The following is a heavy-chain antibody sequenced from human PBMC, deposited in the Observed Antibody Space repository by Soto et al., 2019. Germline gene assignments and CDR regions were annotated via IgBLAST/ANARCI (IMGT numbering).Heavy chain of an antibody. CDR2: IYYSGST. CDR1: GGSISSGDYY. V-gene: IGHV4-30-4*01. D-gene: IGHD3-22*01. J-gene: IGHJ3*02. CDR3: ARERSREVYYYDSSGYYPDAFDI. Sequence: SETLSLTCTVSGGSISSGDYYWSWIRQPPGKGLEWIVYIYYSGSTYYNPSLKSRVTISVDTSKNQFSLKLSSVTAADTAVYYCARERSREVYYYDSSGYYPDAFDIWGQGTMVTVSS.